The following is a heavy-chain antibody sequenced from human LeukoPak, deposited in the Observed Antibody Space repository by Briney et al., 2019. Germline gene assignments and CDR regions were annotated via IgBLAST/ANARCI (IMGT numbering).Heavy chain of an antibody. V-gene: IGHV3-74*01. D-gene: IGHD5-18*01. CDR2: INSDGSST. CDR3: ARGGYNFDY. Sequence: GGSLRLSCAASGFTFDDYAMHWVRQAPGKGLVWVSRINSDGSSTSYADSVKGRFTISRDNAKNTLYLQMNSLRAEDTAVYYCARGGYNFDYWGQGTLVTVSS. J-gene: IGHJ4*02. CDR1: GFTFDDYA.